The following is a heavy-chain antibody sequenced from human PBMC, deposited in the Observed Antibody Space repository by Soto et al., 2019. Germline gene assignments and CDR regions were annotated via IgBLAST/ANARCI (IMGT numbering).Heavy chain of an antibody. CDR2: INHSGST. D-gene: IGHD4-17*01. CDR3: ASGLPVNGDSTHLDY. J-gene: IGHJ4*02. V-gene: IGHV4-34*01. CDR1: GGCFSGYY. Sequence: SETLSLTCAVYGGCFSGYYWSWIRQPPGKGLEWIGEINHSGSTNYNPSLKSRVTISVDTSKNQFSLKLSSVTAADTAVYYCASGLPVNGDSTHLDYWGQGTLVTISS.